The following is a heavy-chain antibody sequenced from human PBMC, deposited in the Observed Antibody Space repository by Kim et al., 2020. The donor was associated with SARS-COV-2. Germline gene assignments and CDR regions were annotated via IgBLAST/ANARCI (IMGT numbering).Heavy chain of an antibody. V-gene: IGHV4-4*02. D-gene: IGHD1-26*01. CDR1: GASISDSNW. CDR3: ARGGPAQGGSSSDS. Sequence: SETLSLTCAVSGASISDSNWWTWLRQPPGKGLEWIGEIYHSESTNYNPSLESRVTMSLDKSRNQFSLELTSVTAADTAVYYCARGGPAQGGSSSDSWGQGTLVTVSS. J-gene: IGHJ4*02. CDR2: IYHSEST.